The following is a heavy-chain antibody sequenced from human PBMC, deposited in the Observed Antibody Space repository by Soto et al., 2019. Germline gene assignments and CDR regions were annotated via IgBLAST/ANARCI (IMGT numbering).Heavy chain of an antibody. D-gene: IGHD6-13*01. CDR3: ARGGYSRSWVYYYYYMDV. J-gene: IGHJ6*03. V-gene: IGHV1-3*01. CDR1: GYTFTSYA. Sequence: GASVKVSCKASGYTFTSYAMHWVRQAPGQRLEWMGWINAGNGNTKYSQKFQGRVTITRDTSASTAYMELSSLRSEDTAVYYCARGGYSRSWVYYYYYMDVWGKGTTVTVSS. CDR2: INAGNGNT.